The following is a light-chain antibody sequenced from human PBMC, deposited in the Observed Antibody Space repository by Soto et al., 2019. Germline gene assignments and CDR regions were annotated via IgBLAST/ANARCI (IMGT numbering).Light chain of an antibody. CDR2: GAS. CDR3: QQYDNWPQT. J-gene: IGKJ1*01. CDR1: QSVSSY. V-gene: IGKV3-15*01. Sequence: EIVITGCPGTLSVSPGERATLSCRASQSVSSYLAWYQQKPGQAPRLLIYGASTRATGIPARFSGRGSGTEFTLTISSLQSVDFAVYYCQQYDNWPQTFGQGTKVDIK.